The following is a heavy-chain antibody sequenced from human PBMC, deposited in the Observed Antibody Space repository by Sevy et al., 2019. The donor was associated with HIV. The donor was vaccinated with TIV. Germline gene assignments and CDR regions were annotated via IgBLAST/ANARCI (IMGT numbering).Heavy chain of an antibody. CDR2: IFPGDSDT. CDR1: GYDFSTYW. D-gene: IGHD1-26*01. V-gene: IGHV5-51*01. J-gene: IGHJ6*02. Sequence: GESLKISCKGSGYDFSTYWIAWVRQMPGKGLELMGIIFPGDSDTRYSPPFQGQVTISADDSIRTSYLQWRSLKASDTAIYYCARRGILLRGGDYFYYGLDVWGQGTTVTVSS. CDR3: ARRGILLRGGDYFYYGLDV.